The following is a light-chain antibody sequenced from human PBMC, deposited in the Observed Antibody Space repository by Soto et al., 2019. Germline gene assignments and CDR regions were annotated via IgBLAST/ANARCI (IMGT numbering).Light chain of an antibody. Sequence: QSALAQPPSVSGSPGQSVTISCTGTITDFVSYNRVSWYQQPPGTAPKLIIYEASNRPSGVPDRFSGSKSGNTASLTISGLQAADEADYYCSLYTSENTYVFGTGNKVTVL. CDR2: EAS. V-gene: IGLV2-18*01. CDR1: ITDFVSYNR. CDR3: SLYTSENTYV. J-gene: IGLJ1*01.